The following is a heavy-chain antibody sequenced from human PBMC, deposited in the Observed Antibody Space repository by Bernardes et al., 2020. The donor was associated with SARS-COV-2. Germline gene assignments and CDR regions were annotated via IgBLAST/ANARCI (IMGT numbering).Heavy chain of an antibody. V-gene: IGHV1-2*04. CDR1: GYTFTGYY. D-gene: IGHD3-10*01. CDR2: INPNSGGT. J-gene: IGHJ4*02. CDR3: ARGGFTPVNPIDY. Sequence: SVKVSCKASGYTFTGYYMHWVRQAPGQGLEWMGWINPNSGGTNYAQKFQGWVTMTRDTSISTAYMELSRLRSDDTAVYYCARGGFTPVNPIDYWGQGTLVTVSS.